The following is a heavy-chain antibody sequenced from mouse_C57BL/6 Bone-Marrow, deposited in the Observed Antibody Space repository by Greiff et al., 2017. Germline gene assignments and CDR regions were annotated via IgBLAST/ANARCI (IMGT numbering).Heavy chain of an antibody. D-gene: IGHD2-2*01. Sequence: QVQLKESGAELARPGASVKLSCKASGYTFTSYGISWVKQRTGQGLEWIGEIYPRSGNTYYNEKFKGKATLTADKSSSTAYMELRSLTSEDSAVYFCAREWLPYAMDYWGQGTSVTVSS. V-gene: IGHV1-81*01. CDR2: IYPRSGNT. CDR3: AREWLPYAMDY. CDR1: GYTFTSYG. J-gene: IGHJ4*01.